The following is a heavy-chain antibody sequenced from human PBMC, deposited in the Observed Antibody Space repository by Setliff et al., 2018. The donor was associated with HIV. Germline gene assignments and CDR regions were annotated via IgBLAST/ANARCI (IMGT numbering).Heavy chain of an antibody. Sequence: SETLSLTCTVYGGSFSGYYWIWSRQPPGKGLEWIGEINHSGSTNYNPSLESRATISVDTSMNYLSLNLTSVTAADTAVYFCARDMMRWLVMVPGATRGYFDAWGQGALVTVSS. CDR3: ARDMMRWLVMVPGATRGYFDA. V-gene: IGHV4-34*01. J-gene: IGHJ4*02. CDR2: INHSGST. D-gene: IGHD3-16*01. CDR1: GGSFSGYY.